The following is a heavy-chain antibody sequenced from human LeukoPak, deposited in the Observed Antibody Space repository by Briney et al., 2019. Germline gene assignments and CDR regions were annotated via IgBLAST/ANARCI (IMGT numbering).Heavy chain of an antibody. Sequence: PGGSLRLSCAASGFTFSNFDMNWVRQAPDKGLEWVSYISSDSDTIYYADSVKGRFNISRDNAKNSLHLQMSGLTADDSGVYYCAREVPSMDYWGQGTLVTVSS. J-gene: IGHJ4*02. CDR2: ISSDSDTI. CDR1: GFTFSNFD. V-gene: IGHV3-48*03. CDR3: AREVPSMDY.